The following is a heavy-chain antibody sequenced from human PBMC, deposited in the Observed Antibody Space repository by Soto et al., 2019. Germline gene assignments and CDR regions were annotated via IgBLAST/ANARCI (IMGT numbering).Heavy chain of an antibody. CDR3: SISRGYCSGGSCYSSSYYYGMDV. D-gene: IGHD2-15*01. Sequence: QVQLQESGPGLVKPSGTLSLTCAVSGGSISSSNWWSWVRQPPGKGLEWIGEIYHSGSTNYNPSLKSRVTISVDKSKNQFSLKLSSVTAADTAVYYWSISRGYCSGGSCYSSSYYYGMDVWGQGTTVTVSS. J-gene: IGHJ6*02. V-gene: IGHV4-4*02. CDR2: IYHSGST. CDR1: GGSISSSNW.